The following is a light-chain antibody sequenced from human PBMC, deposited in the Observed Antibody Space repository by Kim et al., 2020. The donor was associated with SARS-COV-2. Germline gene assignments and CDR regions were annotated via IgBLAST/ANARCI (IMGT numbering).Light chain of an antibody. V-gene: IGKV1-5*01. CDR2: DAS. Sequence: SASLVDSVTLPCRASQSINNLFAWYQQKPGKAPNLLIYDASSLESGVPSRFSGRGSGTEFTLTISSLQPDDFATYYCQQYDTDPNTFGQGTKLEIK. CDR3: QQYDTDPNT. J-gene: IGKJ2*01. CDR1: QSINNL.